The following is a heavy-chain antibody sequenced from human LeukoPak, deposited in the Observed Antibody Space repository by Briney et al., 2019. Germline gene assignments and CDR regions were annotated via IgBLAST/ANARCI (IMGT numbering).Heavy chain of an antibody. V-gene: IGHV3-30*02. CDR3: ARVRGGGDAFDI. J-gene: IGHJ3*02. CDR1: GFTFSSYG. CDR2: IRYDGSNE. D-gene: IGHD2-15*01. Sequence: GGSLRLSCAASGFTFSSYGMHWVRQAPGKGLEWVTFIRYDGSNENFADSVKGRFTISRDNSKNTLSLQMNSLRAEDTAVYYCARVRGGGDAFDIWGQGTMVTVSS.